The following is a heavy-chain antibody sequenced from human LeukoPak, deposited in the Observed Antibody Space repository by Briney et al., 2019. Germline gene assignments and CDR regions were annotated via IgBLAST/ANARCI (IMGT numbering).Heavy chain of an antibody. CDR1: GFTFSSYW. Sequence: GGSLRLSCAASGFTFSSYWMSWVRQAPGKGLMWVSRINSDGSSRFTISRDNAKNTLYLQMNSLRAEDTAVYYCARAQTGLNDYWGQGTLVTVSS. CDR3: ARAQTGLNDY. D-gene: IGHD3-10*01. CDR2: INSDGS. J-gene: IGHJ4*02. V-gene: IGHV3-74*01.